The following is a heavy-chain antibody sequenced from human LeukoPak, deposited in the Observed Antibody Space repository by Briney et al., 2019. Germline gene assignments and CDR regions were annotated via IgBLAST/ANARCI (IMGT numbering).Heavy chain of an antibody. V-gene: IGHV3-23*01. Sequence: GGSLRLSCAASGFAVSSNYMSWVRQAPGKGLEWVSAISGSGGSTYYADSVKGRFTISRDNSKNTLYLQMNSLRAEDTAVYYCAKDRVYYYGSGSYYPPSYYMDVWGKGTTVTVSS. J-gene: IGHJ6*03. CDR3: AKDRVYYYGSGSYYPPSYYMDV. CDR2: ISGSGGST. D-gene: IGHD3-10*01. CDR1: GFAVSSNY.